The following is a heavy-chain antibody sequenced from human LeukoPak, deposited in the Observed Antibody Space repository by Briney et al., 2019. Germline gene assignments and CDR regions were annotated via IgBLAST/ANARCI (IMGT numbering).Heavy chain of an antibody. V-gene: IGHV4-4*02. J-gene: IGHJ4*02. CDR1: GGSISSSNW. Sequence: SETLSLTCAVSGGSISSSNWWSWVRQPPGKGLEWIGEIYHSGSTNYNPSLKSRVTISVDKSKNQFSLKLSSVTAAGTAVYYCARVARCTSCFDVDYWGQGTLVTVSS. CDR2: IYHSGST. D-gene: IGHD2-2*01. CDR3: ARVARCTSCFDVDY.